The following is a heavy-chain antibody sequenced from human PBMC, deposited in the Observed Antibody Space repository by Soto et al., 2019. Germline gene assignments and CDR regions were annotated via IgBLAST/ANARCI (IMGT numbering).Heavy chain of an antibody. CDR1: GYSFSSYS. CDR2: ISSSGGII. Sequence: GSLRLSCAASGYSFSSYSMNWVRQAPGKGLEWVSYISSSGGIIYYADSVKGRFTISRDNAKNSLHLQMNSLRVEDTAVYYCARDVTQNNWFDPWGQGTLVTV. J-gene: IGHJ5*02. CDR3: ARDVTQNNWFDP. D-gene: IGHD5-18*01. V-gene: IGHV3-48*01.